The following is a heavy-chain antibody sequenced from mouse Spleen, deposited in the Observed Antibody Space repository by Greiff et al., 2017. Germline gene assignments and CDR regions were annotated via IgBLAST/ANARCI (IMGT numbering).Heavy chain of an antibody. V-gene: IGHV14-4*01. CDR3: TTYYGSTDY. CDR2: IDPENGDT. Sequence: EVKLVESGAELVRPGASVKLSCTASGFNIKDDYMHWVKQRPEQGLEWIGWIDPENGDTEYASKFQGKATITADTSSNTAYLQLSSLTSEDTAVYYCTTYYGSTDYWGQGTTLTVSS. J-gene: IGHJ2*01. CDR1: GFNIKDDY. D-gene: IGHD1-1*01.